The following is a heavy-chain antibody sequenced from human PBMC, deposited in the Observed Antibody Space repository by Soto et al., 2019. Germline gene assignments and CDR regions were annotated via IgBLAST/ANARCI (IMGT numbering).Heavy chain of an antibody. CDR1: GGSISSYY. V-gene: IGHV4-59*01. CDR2: IYYSGST. J-gene: IGHJ3*02. D-gene: IGHD3-10*01. CDR3: ATEGRSNRLRDAFDI. Sequence: SETLSLTCTVSGGSISSYYWSWIRQPPGKGLEWIGYIYYSGSTNYNPSPKSRVTISVDTSKNQFSLKLSSVTAADTAVYYCATEGRSNRLRDAFDIWGQGTMVTVSS.